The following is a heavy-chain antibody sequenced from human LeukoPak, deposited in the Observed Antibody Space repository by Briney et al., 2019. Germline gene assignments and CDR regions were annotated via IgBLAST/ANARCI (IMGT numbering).Heavy chain of an antibody. V-gene: IGHV1-69*05. Sequence: SVKVSCKPSGGTFSSYAISWVRQAPGQGLEWMGRIIPIFGTANYAQKFQGRVTITTDESTSTAYMELSSLRSEDTAVYYCARDVRYYDSSGYRVFDYWGQGTLVTVSS. CDR1: GGTFSSYA. D-gene: IGHD3-22*01. CDR2: IIPIFGTA. CDR3: ARDVRYYDSSGYRVFDY. J-gene: IGHJ4*02.